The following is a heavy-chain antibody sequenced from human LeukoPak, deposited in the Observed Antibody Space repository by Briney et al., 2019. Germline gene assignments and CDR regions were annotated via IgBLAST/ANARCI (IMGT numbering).Heavy chain of an antibody. CDR1: GFTFSSYG. J-gene: IGHJ4*02. CDR2: IWYDGSNE. CDR3: ARDNAGIAAAVLDY. D-gene: IGHD6-13*01. Sequence: GGSLRLSCAASGFTFSSYGMHWVRQAPGKGLEWVAVIWYDGSNEYYAYSVKGRFTISRDNYKNTLYLQMNSLRAEDTAVYYCARDNAGIAAAVLDYWGQGTLVTVSS. V-gene: IGHV3-33*01.